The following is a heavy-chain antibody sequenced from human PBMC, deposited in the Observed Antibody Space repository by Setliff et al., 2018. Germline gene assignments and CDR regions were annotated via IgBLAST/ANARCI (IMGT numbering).Heavy chain of an antibody. Sequence: ASVKVSCKASGYTFTRYYMYWVRQAPGQGLEWMAIINVGGGSTTYARKFQGRLRITADESTSTAYMELSSLRSDDTAVYYCARGRFYYDSWSEYFHHWGQGTLVTVSS. CDR1: GYTFTRYY. J-gene: IGHJ1*01. CDR2: INVGGGST. V-gene: IGHV1-46*01. D-gene: IGHD3-22*01. CDR3: ARGRFYYDSWSEYFHH.